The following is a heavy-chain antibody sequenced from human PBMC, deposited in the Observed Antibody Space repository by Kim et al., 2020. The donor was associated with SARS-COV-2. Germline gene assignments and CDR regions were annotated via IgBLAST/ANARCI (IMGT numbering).Heavy chain of an antibody. CDR3: ARGVAGGPSWFDP. Sequence: ASVKVSCKTSGYTFGDHYIHWVRQAPGQGLEWLGWINPNSGDTIYPHKFQGRVILTRDASITTAYMELTRLTSDDTGVYFRARGVAGGPSWFDPWGQGTPVTVSS. CDR2: INPNSGDT. V-gene: IGHV1-2*02. CDR1: GYTFGDHY. J-gene: IGHJ5*02. D-gene: IGHD3-3*01.